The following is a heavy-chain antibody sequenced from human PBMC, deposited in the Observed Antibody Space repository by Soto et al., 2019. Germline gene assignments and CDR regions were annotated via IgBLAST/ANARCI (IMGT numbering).Heavy chain of an antibody. CDR1: GGTFSSYA. Sequence: QVQLVQSGAEVKKPGSSVKVSCKASGGTFSSYAISWVRQAPGQGLEWMGGIIPIFGTANYAQKFQGRVTSTADESTSTAYMELSSLRSDDTAVYYCARIKWELLGRNWFAPWGKGTLVTVSS. J-gene: IGHJ5*02. V-gene: IGHV1-69*01. CDR3: ARIKWELLGRNWFAP. CDR2: IIPIFGTA. D-gene: IGHD1-26*01.